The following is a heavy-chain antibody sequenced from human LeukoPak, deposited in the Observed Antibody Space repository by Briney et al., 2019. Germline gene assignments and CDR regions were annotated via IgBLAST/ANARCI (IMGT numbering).Heavy chain of an antibody. D-gene: IGHD1-26*01. CDR3: ARGLGSYPDDY. CDR2: ISAQNGNT. V-gene: IGHV1-18*01. CDR1: GYMFTSHG. Sequence: ASVKVSCKSSGYMFTSHGIHWLRQAPGQGLEWMGWISAQNGNTNYMQQFLGRVTMTRDTSASTVYMELRSLKSDDTAVYYCARGLGSYPDDYWGQGTLVTVSS. J-gene: IGHJ4*02.